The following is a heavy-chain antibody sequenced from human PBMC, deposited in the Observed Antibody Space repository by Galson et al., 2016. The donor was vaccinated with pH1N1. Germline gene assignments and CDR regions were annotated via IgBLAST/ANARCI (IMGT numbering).Heavy chain of an antibody. CDR1: GDTFTSYA. Sequence: SVKVSCKASGDTFTSYAMHWVRQAPGQRLEWMGWINAGNGIPKYSQRFQGRVTITRDTSASTAYMELSSLRSEDTAVYYCASSYYYDSSGYTDWGQGTLVPVSP. CDR2: INAGNGIP. V-gene: IGHV1-3*01. D-gene: IGHD3-22*01. J-gene: IGHJ4*02. CDR3: ASSYYYDSSGYTD.